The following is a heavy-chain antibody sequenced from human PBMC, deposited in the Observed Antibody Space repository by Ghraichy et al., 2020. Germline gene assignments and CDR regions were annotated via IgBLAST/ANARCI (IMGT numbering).Heavy chain of an antibody. D-gene: IGHD3-3*01. J-gene: IGHJ4*02. CDR1: GYTFTSYG. CDR2: ISAYNGNT. Sequence: ASVKVSCKASGYTFTSYGISWVRQAPGQGLEWMGWISAYNGNTNYAQRLQGRVTLTTDTSTSTAYMELRSLRSDDTAVHYCARDQGTDFWSGYYTGPGIYWGQGTLVTVSS. V-gene: IGHV1-18*01. CDR3: ARDQGTDFWSGYYTGPGIY.